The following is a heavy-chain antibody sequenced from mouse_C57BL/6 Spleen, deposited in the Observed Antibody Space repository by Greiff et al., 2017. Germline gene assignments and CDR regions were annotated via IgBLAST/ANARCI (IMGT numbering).Heavy chain of an antibody. CDR2: ISSGGSYT. V-gene: IGHV5-6*01. CDR3: AIWPFDY. J-gene: IGHJ2*01. CDR1: GFTFSSYG. Sequence: EVQWVESGGDLVKPGGSLKLSCAASGFTFSSYGMSWVRQTPDKRLEWVATISSGGSYTYYPDSVKGRFTISRDNAKNTLYLQMSSLKSEDTAMYYCAIWPFDYWGQGTTLTVSS. D-gene: IGHD1-1*02.